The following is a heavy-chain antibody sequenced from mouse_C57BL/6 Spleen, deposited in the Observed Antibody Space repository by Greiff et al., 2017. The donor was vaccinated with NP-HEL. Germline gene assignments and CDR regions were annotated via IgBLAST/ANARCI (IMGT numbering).Heavy chain of an antibody. V-gene: IGHV1-80*01. J-gene: IGHJ3*01. Sequence: QVQLKQSGAELVKPGASVKISCKASGYAFSSYWMNWVKQRPGKGLEWIGQIYPGDGDTNYNGKFKGKATLTADKSSSTAYMQLSSLTSEDSAVYFCARGDYLASFAYWGQGTLVTVSA. CDR1: GYAFSSYW. CDR3: ARGDYLASFAY. CDR2: IYPGDGDT. D-gene: IGHD2-4*01.